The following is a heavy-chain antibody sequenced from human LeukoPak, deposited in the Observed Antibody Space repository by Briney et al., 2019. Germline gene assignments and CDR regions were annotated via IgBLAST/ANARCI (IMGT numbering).Heavy chain of an antibody. J-gene: IGHJ5*02. D-gene: IGHD3-16*01. Sequence: SETLSLTCAVSGGSISSSNWWSWVRQPPGKGQEWIGEIYHSGSTNYNPSLKSRVTISVDKSKNQFSLKLSSLTAADTAVYYCARQVWLITASALDPWGQGTLVTVSS. CDR3: ARQVWLITASALDP. CDR2: IYHSGST. V-gene: IGHV4-4*02. CDR1: GGSISSSNW.